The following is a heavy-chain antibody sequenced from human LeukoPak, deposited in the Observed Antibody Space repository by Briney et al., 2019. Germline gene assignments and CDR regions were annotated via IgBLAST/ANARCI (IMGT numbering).Heavy chain of an antibody. CDR1: GGSFSGYY. CDR2: INHSGST. J-gene: IGHJ4*02. D-gene: IGHD5-18*01. CDR3: ARARGYSYGYIVAPSGGRNFDY. V-gene: IGHV4-34*01. Sequence: PSETLSLTCAVYGGSFSGYYWSWIRQLPGKGLEWIGEINHSGSTNYNPSLKSRVTISVDTSKNQFSLKLTSVTAADTAVYYCARARGYSYGYIVAPSGGRNFDYWGQGTLVTVSS.